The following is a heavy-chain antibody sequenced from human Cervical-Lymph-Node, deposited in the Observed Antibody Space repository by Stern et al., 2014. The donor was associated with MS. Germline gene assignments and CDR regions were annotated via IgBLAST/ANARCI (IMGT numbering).Heavy chain of an antibody. J-gene: IGHJ6*02. CDR3: ARDLSPLQQLVRFYYGMDV. V-gene: IGHV1-2*06. CDR2: INPNSGGT. CDR1: GYTFTGYY. D-gene: IGHD6-13*01. Sequence: QVQLVQSGAEVKKPGASVKVSCKASGYTFTGYYMHWVRQAPGQGLDWMGRINPNSGGTNYAQKFQGRVTMTRDTSISTAYMELSRLRSDDTAVYYCARDLSPLQQLVRFYYGMDVWGQGTTVTVSS.